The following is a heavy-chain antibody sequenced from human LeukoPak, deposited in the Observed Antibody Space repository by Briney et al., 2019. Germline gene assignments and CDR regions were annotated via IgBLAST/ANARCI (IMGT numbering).Heavy chain of an antibody. CDR1: GGSISSGDYY. Sequence: SETLSLTCTVSGGSISSGDYYWSWIRQPPGKGLEWIGEINHSGSTNYNPSPKSRVTISVDTSKNQFSLKLSSVTAADTAVYYCARLGDCSGGSCYSPYWGQGTLVTVSS. V-gene: IGHV4-39*07. CDR3: ARLGDCSGGSCYSPY. D-gene: IGHD2-15*01. CDR2: INHSGST. J-gene: IGHJ4*02.